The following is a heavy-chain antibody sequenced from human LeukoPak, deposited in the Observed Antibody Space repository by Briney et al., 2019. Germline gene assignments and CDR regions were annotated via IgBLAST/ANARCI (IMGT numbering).Heavy chain of an antibody. D-gene: IGHD3-3*01. Sequence: GGSLRLSCAAPGFTFSSYSMNWARQAPGKGLEWVSSISSSSSYIYYADSVKGRFTISRDNAKNSLYLQMNSLRAEDTAVYYCARDQSGQDDFWSGYPKQFDYWGQGTLVTVSS. V-gene: IGHV3-21*01. CDR1: GFTFSSYS. J-gene: IGHJ4*02. CDR3: ARDQSGQDDFWSGYPKQFDY. CDR2: ISSSSSYI.